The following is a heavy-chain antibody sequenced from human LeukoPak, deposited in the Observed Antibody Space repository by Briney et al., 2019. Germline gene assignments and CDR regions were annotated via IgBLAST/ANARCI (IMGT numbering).Heavy chain of an antibody. D-gene: IGHD1-20*01. Sequence: PGGSLRLSYAASGFTFSSYAMSWVRQAPGKGLEWVSAISGSGGSTYYADSVKGRFTISRDNSKNTLYLQMNSLRAEDTAVYYCAKLYNWNDQVDYWGQGTLVTVSS. CDR3: AKLYNWNDQVDY. CDR2: ISGSGGST. J-gene: IGHJ4*02. V-gene: IGHV3-23*01. CDR1: GFTFSSYA.